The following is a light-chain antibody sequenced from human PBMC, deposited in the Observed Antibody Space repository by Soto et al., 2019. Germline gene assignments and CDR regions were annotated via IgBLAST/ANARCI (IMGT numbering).Light chain of an antibody. CDR2: DTR. CDR3: GTWDSSLSAGR. V-gene: IGLV1-51*01. CDR1: HSNIGNNY. Sequence: QSLLTQPPSVSAAPGQKVSISCSGSHSNIGNNYVSWYQQFPGAAPKLLIYDTRKRPSWIPDRFSASKSGTSATLVITGLQSGDEAYYYCGTWDSSLSAGRFGGGTKLTVL. J-gene: IGLJ2*01.